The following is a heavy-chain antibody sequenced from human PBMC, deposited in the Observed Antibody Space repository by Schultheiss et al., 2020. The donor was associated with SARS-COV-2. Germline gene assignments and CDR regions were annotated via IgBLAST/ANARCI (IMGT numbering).Heavy chain of an antibody. CDR3: ARGQYYYGSGYSPEWDYFDY. D-gene: IGHD3-10*01. Sequence: GGSLRLSCAASGFTFSNSDMNWVRQAPGKGLEWVSYISSSGSTIYYADSVKGRFTISRDNAKNSLYLQMNSLRAEDSALYYCARGQYYYGSGYSPEWDYFDYWGQGTLVTVSS. CDR1: GFTFSNSD. J-gene: IGHJ4*02. V-gene: IGHV3-48*04. CDR2: ISSSGSTI.